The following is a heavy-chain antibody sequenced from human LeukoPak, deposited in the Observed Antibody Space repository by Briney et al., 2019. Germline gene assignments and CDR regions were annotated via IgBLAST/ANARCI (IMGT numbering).Heavy chain of an antibody. CDR3: ARGPGQWLVLDY. Sequence: SETLSLTCAVSGGSFSGYYWSWIRQPPGKGLEWIGEINHSGSTNYNPSLKSRVTISVDTSKNQFSLKLSSVTVADTAVYYCARGPGQWLVLDYWGQGTLVTVSS. J-gene: IGHJ4*02. D-gene: IGHD6-19*01. CDR1: GGSFSGYY. V-gene: IGHV4-34*01. CDR2: INHSGST.